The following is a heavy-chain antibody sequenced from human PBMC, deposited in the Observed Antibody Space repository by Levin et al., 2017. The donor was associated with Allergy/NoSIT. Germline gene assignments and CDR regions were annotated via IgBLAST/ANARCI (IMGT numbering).Heavy chain of an antibody. CDR1: GFTFSSYE. Sequence: GESLKISCAASGFTFSSYEMNWVRQAPGKGLEWVSYISSSGSTIYYADSVKGRFTISRDNAKNSLYLQMNSLRAEDTAVYYCARQLGNFWSGYHYFDYWGQGTLVTVSS. CDR2: ISSSGSTI. V-gene: IGHV3-48*03. D-gene: IGHD3-3*01. J-gene: IGHJ4*02. CDR3: ARQLGNFWSGYHYFDY.